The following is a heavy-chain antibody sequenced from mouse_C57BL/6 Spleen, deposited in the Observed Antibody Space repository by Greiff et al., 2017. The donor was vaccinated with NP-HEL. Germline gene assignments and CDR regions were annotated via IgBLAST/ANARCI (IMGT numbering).Heavy chain of an antibody. Sequence: QVQLKESGPGLVQPSQSLSITCTVSGFSLTSYGVHWVRQSPGKGLEWLGVIWSGGSTDYNAAFISRLSISKDNSKSQVFFKMNSLQADDTAIYYCARNSGGGYYEKSAMDYWGQGTSVTVSS. CDR1: GFSLTSYG. CDR2: IWSGGST. CDR3: ARNSGGGYYEKSAMDY. V-gene: IGHV2-2*01. J-gene: IGHJ4*01. D-gene: IGHD2-3*01.